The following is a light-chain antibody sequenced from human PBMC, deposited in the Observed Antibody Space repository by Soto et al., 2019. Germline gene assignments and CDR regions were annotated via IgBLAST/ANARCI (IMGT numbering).Light chain of an antibody. J-gene: IGLJ1*01. CDR1: SSDVGGYNY. Sequence: QSVLTQPASVSGSPGQSITISCTGTSSDVGGYNYVSWYQQHPGKAPKVMIYDVSNRPSGVSNRFSGSKSGNTASLTISGIQAEDEADYYCSSYTSTSTPYVFGTGTKLTVL. CDR2: DVS. V-gene: IGLV2-14*01. CDR3: SSYTSTSTPYV.